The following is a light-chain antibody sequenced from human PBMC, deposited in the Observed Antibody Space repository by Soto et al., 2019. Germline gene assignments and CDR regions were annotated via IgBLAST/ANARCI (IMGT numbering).Light chain of an antibody. Sequence: EIVLTQSPGTLSLSPGERATLSCRASQSVSSNYLAWYQQKPGQAPRLLIYGASSRATGIPDRFSGSGSGTDFNLTISRLEPEDFAVYYCQHYCRSEYTFGQGTTLEMK. CDR3: QHYCRSEYT. J-gene: IGKJ2*01. CDR2: GAS. V-gene: IGKV3-20*01. CDR1: QSVSSNY.